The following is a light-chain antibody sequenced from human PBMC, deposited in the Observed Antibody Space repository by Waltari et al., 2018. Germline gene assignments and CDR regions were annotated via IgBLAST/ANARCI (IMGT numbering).Light chain of an antibody. CDR2: GAS. CDR1: QPIASNY. CDR3: HQYVGSPWT. J-gene: IGKJ1*01. Sequence: ETMLTQSPGTLSLAPGQRATLSCRASQPIASNYLAWYQEKPGQAPRVLIYGASTRASGIPDRFTGSGSGTDFTLTINKLEPEDFAVYYWHQYVGSPWTFGQGTKVEIK. V-gene: IGKV3-20*01.